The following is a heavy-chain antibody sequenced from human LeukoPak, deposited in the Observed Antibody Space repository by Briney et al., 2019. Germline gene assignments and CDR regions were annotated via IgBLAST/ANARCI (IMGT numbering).Heavy chain of an antibody. CDR2: MNPYSGDT. D-gene: IGHD3-10*01. J-gene: IGHJ4*02. V-gene: IGHV1-8*01. Sequence: ASVKVSCKTSGYTFSSVGINWVRQATGQGLEWMGWMNPYSGDTDTAQNFLGRVIITRNTSINTAYMELSSLTSEDTAVYYCARQGSGSYYLDYWGQGTLVTVSS. CDR3: ARQGSGSYYLDY. CDR1: GYTFSSVG.